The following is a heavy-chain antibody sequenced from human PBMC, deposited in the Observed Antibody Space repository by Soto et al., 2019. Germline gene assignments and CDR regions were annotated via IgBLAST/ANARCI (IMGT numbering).Heavy chain of an antibody. CDR1: GGSISSSSYY. Sequence: SSTLSLTCTVSGGSISSSSYYWGWIRQPPGKGLEWIGSIYYSGSTYYNPSLKSRVTISVDTSKNQFSLKLSSVTAADTAVYYCARFPLSGSFFDYWGQGTLVTVSS. V-gene: IGHV4-39*01. CDR2: IYYSGST. J-gene: IGHJ4*02. D-gene: IGHD3-3*01. CDR3: ARFPLSGSFFDY.